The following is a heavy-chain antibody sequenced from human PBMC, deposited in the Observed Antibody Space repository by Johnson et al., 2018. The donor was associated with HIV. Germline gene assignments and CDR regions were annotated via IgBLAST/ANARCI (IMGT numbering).Heavy chain of an antibody. CDR3: ARVAVSTAAGGVPLDI. CDR2: IYSGGST. V-gene: IGHV3-66*01. J-gene: IGHJ3*02. Sequence: VQLVESGGGLVKPGGSLRLSCAASGFIVSYNYMSGVRQAPGKGLEWVSLIYSGGSTYYAASVRGRFLISRDNSKNTLYLQMNSLRAEDTALYFCARVAVSTAAGGVPLDIWGPGTMVTVSA. CDR1: GFIVSYNY. D-gene: IGHD2-2*01.